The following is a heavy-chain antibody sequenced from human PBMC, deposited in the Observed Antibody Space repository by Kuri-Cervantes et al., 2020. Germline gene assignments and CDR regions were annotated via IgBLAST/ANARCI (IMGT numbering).Heavy chain of an antibody. D-gene: IGHD3-10*01. CDR1: GYTFTSYG. CDR3: ARTSYYYYYMDV. Sequence: ASVKVSCKASGYTFTSYGISWVRQAPGQGLGWMGWSSAYNGDTNYAQKLQGRVTMTTDTSTSTAYMEWRSLRSDDTAVYYCARTSYYYYYMDVWGRGTTVTVSS. V-gene: IGHV1-18*01. CDR2: SSAYNGDT. J-gene: IGHJ6*03.